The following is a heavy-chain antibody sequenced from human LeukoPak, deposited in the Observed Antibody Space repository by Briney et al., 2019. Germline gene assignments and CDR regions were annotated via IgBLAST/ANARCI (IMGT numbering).Heavy chain of an antibody. D-gene: IGHD6-13*01. CDR1: GGSISSYY. CDR3: ARLPRIAAARYYYYMDV. J-gene: IGHJ6*03. V-gene: IGHV4-4*07. CDR2: IYTSGST. Sequence: SETLSLTCTVSGGSISSYYWSWIRQPAGKGLEWIGRIYTSGSTNYNPSLKSRVTMSVDTSKNQFSLKLSSVTAADTAVYYCARLPRIAAARYYYYMDVWGKGTTVTISS.